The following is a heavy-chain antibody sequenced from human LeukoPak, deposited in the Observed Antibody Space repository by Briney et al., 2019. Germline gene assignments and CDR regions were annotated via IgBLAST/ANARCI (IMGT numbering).Heavy chain of an antibody. CDR1: GGTFSSYA. J-gene: IGHJ6*02. D-gene: IGHD2-2*01. Sequence: SVTVSCKASGGTFSSYAISWVRQAPGQGLEWMGRIIPILSIANYAQKLQGRVTNTADKSTSTAYMELSSLRSEDTAVYYCARDDFCCSSTSGYDLTGDYYGMDVWGQGTTVTVSS. CDR3: ARDDFCCSSTSGYDLTGDYYGMDV. CDR2: IIPILSIA. V-gene: IGHV1-69*04.